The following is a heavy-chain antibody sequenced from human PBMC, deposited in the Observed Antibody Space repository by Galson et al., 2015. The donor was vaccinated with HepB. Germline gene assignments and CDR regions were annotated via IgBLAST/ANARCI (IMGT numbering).Heavy chain of an antibody. CDR1: GYTFTSYG. CDR3: ARAPSGDCSGGSCYVWFDP. D-gene: IGHD2-15*01. V-gene: IGHV1-18*04. Sequence: SVKVSCKASGYTFTSYGISWVRQAPGQGLEWMGWISAYNGNTNYAQKLQGRVTMTTDTSTSTAYMELRSLRSDDTAVYYCARAPSGDCSGGSCYVWFDPWGQGTLVTVSS. CDR2: ISAYNGNT. J-gene: IGHJ5*02.